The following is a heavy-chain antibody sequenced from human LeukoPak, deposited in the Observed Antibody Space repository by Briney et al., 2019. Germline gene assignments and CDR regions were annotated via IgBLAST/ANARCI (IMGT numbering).Heavy chain of an antibody. J-gene: IGHJ5*02. CDR3: ARVPYYDFWSGLPTGGFDP. CDR2: ISAYNGNT. V-gene: IGHV1-18*01. CDR1: GYTFTSYG. D-gene: IGHD3-3*01. Sequence: ASVKVSCKASGYTFTSYGISWVRQAPGQGLEWMGWISAYNGNTNYAQKLQGRVTMTTDTSTSTAYMELRSLRSDDTAVYYCARVPYYDFWSGLPTGGFDPWGQGTLVTVSS.